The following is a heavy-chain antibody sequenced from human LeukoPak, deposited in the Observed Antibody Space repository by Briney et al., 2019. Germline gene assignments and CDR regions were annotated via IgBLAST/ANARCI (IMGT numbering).Heavy chain of an antibody. Sequence: PSETLSLTCTVSGGSISSYYWSWIRQPPGKGLEWIGYIYHSGSTYYNPSLKSRLTISVDTSKNQFSLKLSSVTAADTAMYYCARDDQTRFDYWGQGTLVTVSS. J-gene: IGHJ4*02. CDR1: GGSISSYY. CDR2: IYHSGST. CDR3: ARDDQTRFDY. D-gene: IGHD1-1*01. V-gene: IGHV4-59*12.